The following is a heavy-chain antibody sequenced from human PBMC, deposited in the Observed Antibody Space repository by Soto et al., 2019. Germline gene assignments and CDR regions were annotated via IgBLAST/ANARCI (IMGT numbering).Heavy chain of an antibody. CDR1: GGSIRSHY. Sequence: SETLSLTCTVSGGSIRSHYLSWIRQPPGKGLEWIGHIYYSGTTSYNPSLKSRITMSVDTSKNQFSLKLSSVTDADTAVYYCARAVETGGNWFDPWGQGTLVTVSS. CDR2: IYYSGTT. D-gene: IGHD1-1*01. CDR3: ARAVETGGNWFDP. V-gene: IGHV4-59*11. J-gene: IGHJ5*02.